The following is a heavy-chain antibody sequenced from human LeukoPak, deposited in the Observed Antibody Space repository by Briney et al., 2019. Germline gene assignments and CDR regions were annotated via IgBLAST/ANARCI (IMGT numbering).Heavy chain of an antibody. Sequence: GGSLRLSCAASGFTFSSYAMSWVRQAPGKGLEWVSAISGSGGSTYYADSVKGRFTISRDNSKNTLYLQMNSLRAEDTAVYYCAKDWENLWFGEPYFDYWGQGTLVTVSS. J-gene: IGHJ4*02. D-gene: IGHD3-10*01. V-gene: IGHV3-23*01. CDR3: AKDWENLWFGEPYFDY. CDR2: ISGSGGST. CDR1: GFTFSSYA.